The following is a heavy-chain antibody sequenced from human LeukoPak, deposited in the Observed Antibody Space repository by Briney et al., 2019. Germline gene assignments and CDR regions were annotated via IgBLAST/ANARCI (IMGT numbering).Heavy chain of an antibody. CDR2: IYYSGST. D-gene: IGHD6-19*01. CDR3: ARHLRASSGWYYFDY. V-gene: IGHV4-59*08. Sequence: SETLSLTCTASGGSLSSYYWSWIRQPPGKGLEWIGYIYYSGSTNYNPSLKSRVTISVDTSKNQFSLKLSSVTAADTAVYYCARHLRASSGWYYFDYWGQGTLVNVSS. J-gene: IGHJ4*02. CDR1: GGSLSSYY.